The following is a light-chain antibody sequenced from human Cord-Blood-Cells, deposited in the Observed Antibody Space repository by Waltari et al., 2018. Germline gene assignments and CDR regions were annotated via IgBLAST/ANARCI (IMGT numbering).Light chain of an antibody. CDR2: AAA. J-gene: IGKJ1*01. V-gene: IGKV1-8*01. Sequence: AIRMTQSPSPFSASTGDRVTITCRASLRSSSYLANYQQKHRKDPKLLISAAATLQSGVASRCSGSGCWTDFTLTISCLQYEDFATYYCQQYYSYPRTFGQGTKVEIK. CDR1: LRSSSY. CDR3: QQYYSYPRT.